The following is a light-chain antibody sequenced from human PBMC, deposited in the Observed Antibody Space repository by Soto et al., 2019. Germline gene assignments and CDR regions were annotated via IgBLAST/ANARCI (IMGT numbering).Light chain of an antibody. Sequence: QSVLTQPPSASGSPGQSVTISCTGTSSDVGAYDYVSWYQQHPGKAPKLMIYEINKRPSGVPDRFSGSKSGNTASLTVSGPQAEDEADYYCSSFAGSNNFPYVFGTGTKATVL. CDR1: SSDVGAYDY. CDR3: SSFAGSNNFPYV. CDR2: EIN. V-gene: IGLV2-8*01. J-gene: IGLJ1*01.